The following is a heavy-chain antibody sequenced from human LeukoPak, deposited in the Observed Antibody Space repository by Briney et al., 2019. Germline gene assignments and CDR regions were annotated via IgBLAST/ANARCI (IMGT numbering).Heavy chain of an antibody. CDR1: GFTFTFSRYA. Sequence: GGSLRLSCAASGFTFTFSRYAMSWVRQAPGKGLEWVSAISGGGGGTYYADSVKGRFTISRDNSKNTLYLQMNSLRAEDTAVYYCSTIPTYVSGSCLNVGYWGQGTLVTVSS. V-gene: IGHV3-23*01. CDR2: ISGGGGGT. D-gene: IGHD3-10*01. J-gene: IGHJ4*02. CDR3: STIPTYVSGSCLNVGY.